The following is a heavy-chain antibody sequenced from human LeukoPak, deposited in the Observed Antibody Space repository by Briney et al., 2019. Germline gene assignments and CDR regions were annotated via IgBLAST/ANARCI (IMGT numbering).Heavy chain of an antibody. V-gene: IGHV3-53*01. Sequence: PGGSLRLSCAASGFTVSSNYMSWVRQAPGKGLEWVSVIYSGGSTYYADSVKGRFTISRDNSKNTLYLQMNSLRAEDTAVYYCARAAFLSPGVDSNDYWGQGTLVTVSS. CDR1: GFTVSSNY. CDR3: ARAAFLSPGVDSNDY. CDR2: IYSGGST. J-gene: IGHJ4*02. D-gene: IGHD2/OR15-2a*01.